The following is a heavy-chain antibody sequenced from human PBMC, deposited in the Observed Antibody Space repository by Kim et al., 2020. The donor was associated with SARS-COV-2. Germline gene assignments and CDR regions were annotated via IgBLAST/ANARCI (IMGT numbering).Heavy chain of an antibody. CDR3: ARLLHYDSSGYYYGFGGMDV. CDR1: GYSFTSYW. J-gene: IGHJ6*02. D-gene: IGHD3-22*01. Sequence: GESLKISCKGSGYSFTSYWIGWVRQMPGKGLEWMGIIYPGDSDTRYSPSFQGQVTISADKSISTAYLQWSSLKASDTAMYYCARLLHYDSSGYYYGFGGMDVWGQGTTVTASS. CDR2: IYPGDSDT. V-gene: IGHV5-51*01.